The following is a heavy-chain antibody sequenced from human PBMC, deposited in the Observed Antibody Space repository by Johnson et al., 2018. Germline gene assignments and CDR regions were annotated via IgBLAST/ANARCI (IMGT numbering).Heavy chain of an antibody. CDR3: AKPSTPYYYDSSGYYGPFDI. Sequence: DVQLVESGGGLVQPGRSLRLSCAASGFTFDDYAMHWVRQAPGQGLEWVSGISWNSGSIGYADSVKGRFTISSDHAKNSLYLQMNSLRAEDTALYYCAKPSTPYYYDSSGYYGPFDIWGQGTMVTVSS. D-gene: IGHD3-22*01. CDR2: ISWNSGSI. CDR1: GFTFDDYA. V-gene: IGHV3-9*01. J-gene: IGHJ3*02.